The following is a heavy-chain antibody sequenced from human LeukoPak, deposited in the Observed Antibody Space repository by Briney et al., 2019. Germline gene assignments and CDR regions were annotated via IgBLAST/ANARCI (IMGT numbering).Heavy chain of an antibody. J-gene: IGHJ3*02. CDR1: GGSISSDDYY. CDR3: ARVEVASMRAFDI. D-gene: IGHD5-24*01. CDR2: IYYRGST. Sequence: NSSETLSLTCTVSGGSISSDDYYWSWIRQPPGKGLEWIGYIYYRGSTYYNPSLKSRVTISVDTSKNQFSLKLSSVTAADTAVYSCARVEVASMRAFDIWGQGTMVTVSS. V-gene: IGHV4-30-4*08.